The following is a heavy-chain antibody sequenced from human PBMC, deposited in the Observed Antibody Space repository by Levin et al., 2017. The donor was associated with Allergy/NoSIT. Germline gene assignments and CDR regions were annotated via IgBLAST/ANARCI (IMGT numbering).Heavy chain of an antibody. CDR1: GYTFTTYY. CDR2: ISPNSGGT. CDR3: ARDIRYSGGWYTFDL. V-gene: IGHV1-2*02. Sequence: GESLKISCTASGYTFTTYYLQWVRQAPGQGLEWMGWISPNSGGTNSAQKFQGRVTMTRDTSIRTAYMELSGLRSDDTAVYYCARDIRYSGGWYTFDLWGQGTMVTVSS. J-gene: IGHJ3*01. D-gene: IGHD6-13*01.